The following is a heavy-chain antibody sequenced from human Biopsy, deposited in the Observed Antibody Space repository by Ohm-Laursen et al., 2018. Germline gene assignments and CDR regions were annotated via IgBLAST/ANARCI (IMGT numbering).Heavy chain of an antibody. CDR2: ISYDGSNK. V-gene: IGHV3-30*18. CDR3: AKDRRTMRVWYFDL. D-gene: IGHD4/OR15-4a*01. CDR1: GFTFSSFG. Sequence: LSLSCSASGFTFSSFGMHWVRQAPGKGLESVAVISYDGSNKYEADSVKGRFTISRDNSKNTLYLQLNSLRVEDTALYYCAKDRRTMRVWYFDLWGRGTLVTVSS. J-gene: IGHJ2*01.